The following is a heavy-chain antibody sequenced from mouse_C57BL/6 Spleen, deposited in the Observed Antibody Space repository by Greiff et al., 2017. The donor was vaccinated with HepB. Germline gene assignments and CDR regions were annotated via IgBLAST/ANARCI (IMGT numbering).Heavy chain of an antibody. Sequence: QVQLQQSGAELMKPGASVKLSCKATGYTFTGYWIEWVKQRPGHGLEWIGEILPGSGSTNYNEKFKGKATLTADTSSNTAYMQLSSLTTEDSAIYYCARGYGSSYYAMDYWGQGTSVTVSS. V-gene: IGHV1-9*01. J-gene: IGHJ4*01. CDR3: ARGYGSSYYAMDY. CDR2: ILPGSGST. CDR1: GYTFTGYW. D-gene: IGHD1-1*01.